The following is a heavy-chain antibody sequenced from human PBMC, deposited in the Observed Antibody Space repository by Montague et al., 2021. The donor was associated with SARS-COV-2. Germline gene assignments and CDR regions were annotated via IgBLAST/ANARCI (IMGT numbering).Heavy chain of an antibody. CDR1: GGSFSGYY. Sequence: SETLSLTCAVYGGSFSGYYWSWIRQPPGKGLEWIGEINHRGSTNYTPSLKSRVIISVDTSKNQFSLKLSSVTAADTAVYYCARVRFYGSGTSLGMDVWGQGTTVTVSS. J-gene: IGHJ6*02. CDR3: ARVRFYGSGTSLGMDV. CDR2: INHRGST. D-gene: IGHD3-10*01. V-gene: IGHV4-34*01.